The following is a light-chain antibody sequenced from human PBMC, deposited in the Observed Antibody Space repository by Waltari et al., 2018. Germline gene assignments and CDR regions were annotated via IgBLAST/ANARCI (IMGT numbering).Light chain of an antibody. V-gene: IGKV3-11*01. J-gene: IGKJ1*01. Sequence: EIVLTQSPATLSLSPGERAILSCRASQGVSTYLAWYQHRPGQAPRLLIHDVSNRATGIPARFSGSGSGTDFTLTISSLEPEDFAVYYCQHRSGWPPWTFGQGTKVEVK. CDR2: DVS. CDR1: QGVSTY. CDR3: QHRSGWPPWT.